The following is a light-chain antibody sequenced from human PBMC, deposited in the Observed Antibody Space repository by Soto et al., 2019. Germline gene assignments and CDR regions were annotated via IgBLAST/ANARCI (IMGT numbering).Light chain of an antibody. V-gene: IGKV1-33*01. CDR3: QQYNDLLLT. Sequence: DIQMTQSPSSLSASVGDRVTITCQASHDIGDFLNWYQQRPGKAPKLLIYDASSLEPGVPSRFSGSGSGTDFTFTISSLQPEDFATYYCQQYNDLLLTFGPGTKVDIK. J-gene: IGKJ3*01. CDR2: DAS. CDR1: HDIGDF.